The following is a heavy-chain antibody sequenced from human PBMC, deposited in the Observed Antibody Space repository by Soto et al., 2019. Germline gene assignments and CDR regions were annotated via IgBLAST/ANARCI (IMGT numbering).Heavy chain of an antibody. CDR2: INAGNGNT. D-gene: IGHD2-2*01. J-gene: IGHJ4*02. Sequence: QVQLVQSGAEVKKPGASVKVSCKASGYTFTSYAMHWVRQAPGQRLEWMGWINAGNGNTKYSQKFQGRVTITRDTSASTAYMELSSLRSEDTAVYYCARSGVVVPAAMRPYFDYWGQGTLVIVSS. CDR1: GYTFTSYA. CDR3: ARSGVVVPAAMRPYFDY. V-gene: IGHV1-3*01.